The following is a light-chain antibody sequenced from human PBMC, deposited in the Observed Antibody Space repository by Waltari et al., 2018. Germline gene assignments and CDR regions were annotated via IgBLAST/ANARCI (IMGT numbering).Light chain of an antibody. Sequence: ETVMTQSPATLSVSPGERATLPCRASPGVSNKLAWYQLKPGQPPRLLIYDAATRATGIPARFSGSGSGTEFTLTISSLQSEDFAIYYCQQYSNWPPGTFGQGTKVEVK. J-gene: IGKJ1*01. CDR3: QQYSNWPPGT. CDR1: PGVSNK. CDR2: DAA. V-gene: IGKV3-15*01.